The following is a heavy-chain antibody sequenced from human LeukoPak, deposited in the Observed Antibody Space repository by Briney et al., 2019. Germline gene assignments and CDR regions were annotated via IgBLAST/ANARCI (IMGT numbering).Heavy chain of an antibody. Sequence: PGRSLRLPCAASGFTFSSYGMHWVRQAPGKGLEWVAVISYDGSNKYYADSVKGRFTISRDNSKNTLYLQMNSLRAEDTAVYYCAKGPYYDILTGYQPFDYWGQGTLVTVSS. CDR1: GFTFSSYG. D-gene: IGHD3-9*01. CDR3: AKGPYYDILTGYQPFDY. CDR2: ISYDGSNK. J-gene: IGHJ4*02. V-gene: IGHV3-30*18.